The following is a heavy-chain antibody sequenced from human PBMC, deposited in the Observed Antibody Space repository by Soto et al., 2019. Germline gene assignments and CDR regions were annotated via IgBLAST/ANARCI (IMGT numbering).Heavy chain of an antibody. CDR1: GVSVSSGSFY. CDR3: ARGATVTQFDY. V-gene: IGHV4-61*01. D-gene: IGHD4-17*01. J-gene: IGHJ4*02. Sequence: SETLSLTXTVSGVSVSSGSFYWAWIRQPPGKGLEWIGFGSYSGTTNYKPSLKSRVTISVDTSRSQISLKVSSLTAAETAVYYCARGATVTQFDYWGRGTLVTVSS. CDR2: GSYSGTT.